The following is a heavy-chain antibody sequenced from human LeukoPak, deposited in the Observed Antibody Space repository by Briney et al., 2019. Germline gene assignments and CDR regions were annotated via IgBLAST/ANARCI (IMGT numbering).Heavy chain of an antibody. D-gene: IGHD3-22*01. Sequence: SETLSLTCAVYGGSFSGYYWSWIRQPPGKGLEWIGEINHSGSTNYNPSLKSRVTISVDTSKNLFSLKLSSVTAADTAVYYCARGRSRITMIVVVPNYFDYWGQGTLVTVSS. CDR2: INHSGST. CDR3: ARGRSRITMIVVVPNYFDY. J-gene: IGHJ4*02. CDR1: GGSFSGYY. V-gene: IGHV4-34*01.